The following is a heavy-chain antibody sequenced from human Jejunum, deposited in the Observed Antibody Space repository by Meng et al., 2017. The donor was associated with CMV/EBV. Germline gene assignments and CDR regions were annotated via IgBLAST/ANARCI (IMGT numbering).Heavy chain of an antibody. V-gene: IGHV7-4-1*02. CDR2: INTNTGNP. CDR1: GYSFTTYG. D-gene: IGHD3-10*01. CDR3: ARAGRFVENLRDFDY. Sequence: VQLGQSGSALEKPGASVKVSCKASGYSFTTYGINWVRQAPGQGLEWMGWINTNTGNPTYAQGFTGRFVFSLDAPASTEYLEISSLKSEDTAIYYCARAGRFVENLRDFDYWGQGTLVTVS. J-gene: IGHJ4*02.